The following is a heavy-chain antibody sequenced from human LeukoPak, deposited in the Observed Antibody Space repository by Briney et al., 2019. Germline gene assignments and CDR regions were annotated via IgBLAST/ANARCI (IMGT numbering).Heavy chain of an antibody. CDR3: ARDQITIFGVVIRYFDY. D-gene: IGHD3-3*01. CDR2: ISAYNGNT. Sequence: ASVKVSCKASGYTFTSYGISWVRQAPGQGLEWMGWISAYNGNTNYAQKLQGRVTMTTDTSTSTAYMELRSLRSDDTAVYYCARDQITIFGVVIRYFDYWGQGTLVTVSS. J-gene: IGHJ4*02. CDR1: GYTFTSYG. V-gene: IGHV1-18*01.